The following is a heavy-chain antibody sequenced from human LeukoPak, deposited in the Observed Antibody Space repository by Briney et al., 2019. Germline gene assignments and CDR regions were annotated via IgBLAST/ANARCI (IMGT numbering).Heavy chain of an antibody. D-gene: IGHD2-2*01. CDR3: ARTIVVVPAATSHSNYWFDP. V-gene: IGHV1-69*01. CDR1: GGTFSSYA. Sequence: SVKVSCKASGGTFSSYAISWVRQAPGQGLEWMGGIIPIFGTANYAQKFQGRVTITADESTSTAYMELSSLRSEDTAVYYRARTIVVVPAATSHSNYWFDPWGQGTLVTVSS. J-gene: IGHJ5*02. CDR2: IIPIFGTA.